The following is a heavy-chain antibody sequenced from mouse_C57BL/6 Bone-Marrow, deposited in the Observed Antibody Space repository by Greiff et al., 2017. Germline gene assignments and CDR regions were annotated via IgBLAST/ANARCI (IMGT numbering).Heavy chain of an antibody. D-gene: IGHD1-1*01. CDR3: TASYYYGSSYWYFDV. Sequence: VQLVESGAELVRPGASVTLSCKASGYTFTDYEMHWVKQTPVHGLEWIGAIDPETGGTTYNQKFKGKAKLTADKSSSTAYMELRSQTSGDSAGYYCTASYYYGSSYWYFDVWGTGTTVTVSS. J-gene: IGHJ1*03. V-gene: IGHV1-15*01. CDR1: GYTFTDYE. CDR2: IDPETGGT.